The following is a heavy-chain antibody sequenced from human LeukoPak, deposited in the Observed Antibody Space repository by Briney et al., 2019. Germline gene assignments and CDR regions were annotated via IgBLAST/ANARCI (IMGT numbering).Heavy chain of an antibody. D-gene: IGHD3-16*02. CDR3: ARDPDPLYYDYVWGSYRPRLQPWFDP. CDR1: GGTFSSYA. Sequence: SVKVSCKASGGTFSSYAISWVRQAPGRGLEWMGRIIPIFGTANYAQKFQGRVTITTDESTSTAYMELSSLRSEDTAVYYCARDPDPLYYDYVWGSYRPRLQPWFDPWGQGTLVTVSS. V-gene: IGHV1-69*05. J-gene: IGHJ5*02. CDR2: IIPIFGTA.